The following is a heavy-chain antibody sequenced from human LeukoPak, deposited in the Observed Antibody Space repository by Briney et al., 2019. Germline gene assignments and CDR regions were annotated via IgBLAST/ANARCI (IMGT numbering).Heavy chain of an antibody. CDR1: GFTLSTYW. Sequence: GGSLRLSCAGSGFTLSTYWMHWVRQAPGKGLVWVSRIHSDGSSTSYADSVKGRFTISRDNAKNTLYLQMNSLRAEDTAVYYCAKERYSSRGYPFDYWGQGTLVTVSS. D-gene: IGHD3-22*01. CDR2: IHSDGSST. CDR3: AKERYSSRGYPFDY. J-gene: IGHJ4*02. V-gene: IGHV3-74*01.